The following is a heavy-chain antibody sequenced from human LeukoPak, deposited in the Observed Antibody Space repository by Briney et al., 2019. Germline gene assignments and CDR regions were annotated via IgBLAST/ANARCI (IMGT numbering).Heavy chain of an antibody. CDR3: ARNVSTGYFDY. J-gene: IGHJ4*02. Sequence: SETLPLTCGVSGYSISNTYYWGWIRQPPGKGLEWIASIYNSGSTYYNPSLKSRVTISVDTSKNQFSLKLSSVTAADTAVYYCARNVSTGYFDYWGQGTLVTVSS. CDR1: GYSISNTYY. D-gene: IGHD3-10*02. CDR2: IYNSGST. V-gene: IGHV4-38-2*01.